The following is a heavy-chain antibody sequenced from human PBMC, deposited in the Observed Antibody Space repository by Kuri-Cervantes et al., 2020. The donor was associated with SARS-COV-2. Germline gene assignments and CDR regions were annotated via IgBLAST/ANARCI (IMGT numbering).Heavy chain of an antibody. CDR2: IYTSGST. V-gene: IGHV4-4*07. CDR1: GGSISSYY. CDR3: ARSTSYWYFDL. J-gene: IGHJ2*01. Sequence: GSLRLSCTVSGGSISSYYWSWIRQPAGKGLEWIGRIYTSGSTNYNPSLKSRVTMSVDTSKNQFSLKLSSVTAADTAAYYCARSTSYWYFDLWGRGTLVTVSS. D-gene: IGHD2-2*01.